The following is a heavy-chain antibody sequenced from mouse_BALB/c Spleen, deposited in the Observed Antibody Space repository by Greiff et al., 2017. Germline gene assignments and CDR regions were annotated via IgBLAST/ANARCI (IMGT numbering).Heavy chain of an antibody. CDR3: ARGGGSGSYLAWFAY. CDR2: ISDGGSYT. Sequence: EVMLVESGGGLVKPGGSLKLSCAASGFTFSDYYMYWVRQTPEKRLEWVATISDGGSYTYYPDSVKGRFTISRDNAKNNLYLQMSSLKSEDTAMYYCARGGGSGSYLAWFAYWGQGTLVTVSA. V-gene: IGHV5-4*02. D-gene: IGHD1-1*02. J-gene: IGHJ3*01. CDR1: GFTFSDYY.